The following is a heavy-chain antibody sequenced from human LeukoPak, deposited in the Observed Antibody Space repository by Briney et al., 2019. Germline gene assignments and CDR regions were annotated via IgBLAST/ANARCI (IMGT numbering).Heavy chain of an antibody. CDR1: GFTFSNFA. CDR2: ILYDETNK. J-gene: IGHJ6*02. V-gene: IGHV3-30*04. Sequence: GGSLRLSCAASGFTFSNFAMHWVRQAPGKGLEWVAVILYDETNKYYADFVKGRFTISRDNSNNTLYLQMSSLRAEDTALYYCARDAYGMDVWGQGTTVTVSS. CDR3: ARDAYGMDV.